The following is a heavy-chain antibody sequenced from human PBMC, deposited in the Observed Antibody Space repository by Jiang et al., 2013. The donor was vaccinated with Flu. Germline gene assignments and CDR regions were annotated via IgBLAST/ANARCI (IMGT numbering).Heavy chain of an antibody. J-gene: IGHJ4*02. CDR1: GGSISSYY. Sequence: LLKPSETLSLTCTVSGGSISSYYWSWIRQPPGKGLEWIGYIYYSGSTNYNPSLKSRVTISVDTSKNQFSLKLSSVTAADTAVYYCARHHVDTAMVNFDYWGQGTLVTVSS. CDR3: ARHHVDTAMVNFDY. V-gene: IGHV4-59*08. CDR2: IYYSGST. D-gene: IGHD5-18*01.